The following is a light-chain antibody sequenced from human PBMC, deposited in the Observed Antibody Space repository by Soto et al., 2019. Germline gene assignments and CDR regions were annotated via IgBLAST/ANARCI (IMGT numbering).Light chain of an antibody. V-gene: IGLV2-14*01. CDR1: NTDLGVYGY. J-gene: IGLJ1*01. CDR3: FSKISGFVYG. CDR2: DVN. Sequence: QSVLAQPSSWSGSFGQSITISCSGPNTDLGVYGYVSWYQHQPGKAPKLLIYDVNNRPSGISDRFSGSKSGDTASLTISGLQAEDEADYFCFSKISGFVYGYGTGTKVNVL.